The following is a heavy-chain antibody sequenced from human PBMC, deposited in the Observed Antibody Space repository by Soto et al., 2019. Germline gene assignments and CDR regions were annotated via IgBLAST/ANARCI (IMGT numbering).Heavy chain of an antibody. J-gene: IGHJ5*02. CDR3: ARGEAARIECLFDP. V-gene: IGHV4-30-4*01. CDR2: ISYSGST. CDR1: GGSINTINNY. D-gene: IGHD6-6*01. Sequence: SETLSLTCTVSGGSINTINNYWSWLRQPPGKGLEWIGFISYSGSTYYNPSLMSRLTISLDTSTNRFSLKLTSVTAADTAVYYWARGEAARIECLFDPYGQGTLVTFCS.